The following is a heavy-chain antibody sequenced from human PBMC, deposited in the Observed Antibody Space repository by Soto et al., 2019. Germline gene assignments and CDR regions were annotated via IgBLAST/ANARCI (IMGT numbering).Heavy chain of an antibody. CDR3: AKDKTYYYDSSGYYFPKDAFDI. CDR2: ISAYNGNT. D-gene: IGHD3-22*01. CDR1: GYTFTSYG. V-gene: IGHV1-18*01. J-gene: IGHJ3*02. Sequence: QVQLVQSGAEVKKPGASVKVSCKASGYTFTSYGISWVRQAPGQGLEWMGWISAYNGNTNYAQKLQGRVTMTTDTSTSKAYMELRSLRSDDTAVYYCAKDKTYYYDSSGYYFPKDAFDIWGQGTMVTVSS.